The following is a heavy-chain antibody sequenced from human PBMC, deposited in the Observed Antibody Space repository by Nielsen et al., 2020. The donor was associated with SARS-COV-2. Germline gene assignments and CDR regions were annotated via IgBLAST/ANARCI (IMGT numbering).Heavy chain of an antibody. J-gene: IGHJ4*02. CDR2: IWYDGSNE. CDR1: GFPFSSFG. Sequence: GESLKTPCAASGFPFSSFGFHWVRQAPGQGLEWVAFIWYDGSNEYYADSVKGRFTISRENSKNVLYLQMNSLRDEDTAVYYCSRDRNVFDYWVQGTLGTVSS. CDR3: SRDRNVFDY. V-gene: IGHV3-33*01. D-gene: IGHD1-14*01.